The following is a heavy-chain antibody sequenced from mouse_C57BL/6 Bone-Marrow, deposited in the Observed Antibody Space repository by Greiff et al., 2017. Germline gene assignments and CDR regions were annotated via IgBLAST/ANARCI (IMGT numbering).Heavy chain of an antibody. CDR1: GYTFNSYW. Sequence: VQLQQSGTVLARPGASVKMSCKTSGYTFNSYWMHWVKQRPGQGLEWIGAIYPGNSDTSYNQKFKGKAKLTAVTSASTAYMELSSLTNEDSAVYYCTKDYGSIFDDWGQGTTLTVSS. CDR2: IYPGNSDT. J-gene: IGHJ2*01. CDR3: TKDYGSIFDD. D-gene: IGHD1-1*01. V-gene: IGHV1-5*01.